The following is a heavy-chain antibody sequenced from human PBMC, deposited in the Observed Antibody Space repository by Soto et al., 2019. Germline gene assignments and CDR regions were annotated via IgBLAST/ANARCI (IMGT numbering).Heavy chain of an antibody. Sequence: QVQLVQSGAEVKKPGSSVKVSCKASGGTFSSYAISWVRQAPGQGLEWMGGIIPICGTANYAQKFQGRGTITADEYTSTDSMDLSSLRSEDTDVYYCASPKVLRFLEYGMDVWGQGTTVTVSS. D-gene: IGHD3-3*01. CDR2: IIPICGTA. J-gene: IGHJ6*02. V-gene: IGHV1-69*01. CDR3: ASPKVLRFLEYGMDV. CDR1: GGTFSSYA.